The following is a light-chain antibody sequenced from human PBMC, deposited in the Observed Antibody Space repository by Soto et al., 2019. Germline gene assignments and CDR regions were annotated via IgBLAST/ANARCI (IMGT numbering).Light chain of an antibody. CDR2: GAS. J-gene: IGKJ1*01. CDR3: QQYNNWPPWT. Sequence: EIVMTQSPATLSVSPGERATLSCRASQSVSSNLAWYQQKPGQAPRLLIYGASTRATGIPARFSGSGSGTAFTLTISSLQYEDFAVYYFQQYNNWPPWTFGQGTKVEIK. CDR1: QSVSSN. V-gene: IGKV3-15*01.